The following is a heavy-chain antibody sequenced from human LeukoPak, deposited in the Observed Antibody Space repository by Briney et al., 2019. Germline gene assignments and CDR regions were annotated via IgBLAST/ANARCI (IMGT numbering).Heavy chain of an antibody. CDR3: AKEITPYSGRGWFDP. CDR1: GFTFSSYA. J-gene: IGHJ5*02. V-gene: IGHV3-23*01. D-gene: IGHD3-16*01. Sequence: GGSLRLSCAASGFTFSSYAMSWVRQAPGKGLEWVSAISGSGGSTYYADSVKGRFTISRDNSKNTLYPQMNSLRAEDTAVYYCAKEITPYSGRGWFDPWGQGTLVTVSS. CDR2: ISGSGGST.